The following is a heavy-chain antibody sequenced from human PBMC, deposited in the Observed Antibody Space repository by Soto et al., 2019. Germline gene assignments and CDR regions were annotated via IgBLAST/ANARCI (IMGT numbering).Heavy chain of an antibody. Sequence: GGSLRLSCAASGVTFSSYWMSWARQAPGKGLEWVANIKQDGSEKYYVDSVKGRFTISRDNAKNSLYLQMNSLRAEDTAVYYCARSIAARLNWFDPWGKGTLVTVS. J-gene: IGHJ5*02. CDR1: GVTFSSYW. CDR3: ARSIAARLNWFDP. CDR2: IKQDGSEK. V-gene: IGHV3-7*01. D-gene: IGHD6-6*01.